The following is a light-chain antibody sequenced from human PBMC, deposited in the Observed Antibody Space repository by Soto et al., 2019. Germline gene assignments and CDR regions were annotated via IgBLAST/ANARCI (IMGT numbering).Light chain of an antibody. J-gene: IGKJ4*01. Sequence: DIQMTQSPSSLSASVGDRVTITCRASEPISSYLTWQQQRPGTHPKLLIFGAYGLQGGDTSRFSGSASGTDFTLTITSLQPEDFATYYCQQSFDAPLTFGGGTKVDIK. CDR3: QQSFDAPLT. V-gene: IGKV1-39*01. CDR2: GAY. CDR1: EPISSY.